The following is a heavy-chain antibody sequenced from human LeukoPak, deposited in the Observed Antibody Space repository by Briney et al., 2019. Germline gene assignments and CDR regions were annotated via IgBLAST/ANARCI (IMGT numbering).Heavy chain of an antibody. J-gene: IGHJ4*02. V-gene: IGHV3-21*01. Sequence: AGGSLRLSCAASGFTFSSYSMNWVRQAPGKGLEWVSSISSSSSYIYYADSVKGRFTISRDNAKNSLYLQMNSLRAEDTAVFYCASGKGFYDYGDYELLPSDYWGQGTLVTVSS. D-gene: IGHD4-17*01. CDR3: ASGKGFYDYGDYELLPSDY. CDR1: GFTFSSYS. CDR2: ISSSSSYI.